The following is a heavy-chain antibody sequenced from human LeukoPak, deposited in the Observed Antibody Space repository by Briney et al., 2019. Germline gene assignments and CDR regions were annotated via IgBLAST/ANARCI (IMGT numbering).Heavy chain of an antibody. J-gene: IGHJ4*02. CDR1: GGTFSSYA. Sequence: ASVKVSCKASGGTFSSYAISWVRQAPGQRLEWMGWINAGNGNATYTQKFQDRVTFTRDTSASTAYMDLSSLRSEDTAVYYCARVSSGWHGYLDHWGQGTPVTVSS. V-gene: IGHV1-3*01. D-gene: IGHD6-25*01. CDR3: ARVSSGWHGYLDH. CDR2: INAGNGNA.